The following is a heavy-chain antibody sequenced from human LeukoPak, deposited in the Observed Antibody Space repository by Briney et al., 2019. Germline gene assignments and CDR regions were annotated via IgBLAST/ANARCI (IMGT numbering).Heavy chain of an antibody. J-gene: IGHJ4*02. CDR3: AGSETTVTSHGFGY. CDR2: INHSGST. V-gene: IGHV4-34*01. Sequence: PSETLSLTCAVYGGSFSGYYWSWIRQPPGKGLEWIGEINHSGSTNYNPSLKSRVTISVDTSKNQFSLKLSSVTAADTAVYYCAGSETTVTSHGFGYWGQGTLVTVSS. D-gene: IGHD4-17*01. CDR1: GGSFSGYY.